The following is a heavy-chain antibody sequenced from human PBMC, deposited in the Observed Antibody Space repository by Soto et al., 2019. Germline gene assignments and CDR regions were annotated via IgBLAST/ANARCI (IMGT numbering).Heavy chain of an antibody. CDR3: AKDKCRDCSRTSCADY. D-gene: IGHD2-2*01. V-gene: IGHV3-23*01. J-gene: IGHJ4*02. CDR2: ITGNGDST. CDR1: GFTFSSYA. Sequence: GGSLRLSCAASGFTFSSYAMSWVRQAPGKGLNWVSTITGNGDSTYYADSVKGRFTISRDNSKNTLYLQMKSLRAEDTAVYYCAKDKCRDCSRTSCADYWGQGTLVTVSS.